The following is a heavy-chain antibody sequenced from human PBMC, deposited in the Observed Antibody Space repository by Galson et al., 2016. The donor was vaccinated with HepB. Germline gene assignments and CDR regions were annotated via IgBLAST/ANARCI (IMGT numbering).Heavy chain of an antibody. CDR1: GFAFSKYA. CDR2: LSGSGDTT. CDR3: AREPTYSSGWYGQAHFDF. D-gene: IGHD6-19*01. J-gene: IGHJ4*02. V-gene: IGHV3-23*01. Sequence: SLRLSCAASGFAFSKYAMSWVRQAPGRGLEWVSGLSGSGDTTYYADSVKGRFTISRDNSENTLYLEMTSLRNNDTAAYFCAREPTYSSGWYGQAHFDFWGQGTLVTVSS.